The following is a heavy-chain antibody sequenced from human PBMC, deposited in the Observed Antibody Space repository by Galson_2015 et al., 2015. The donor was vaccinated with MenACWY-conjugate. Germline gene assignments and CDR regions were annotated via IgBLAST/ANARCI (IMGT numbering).Heavy chain of an antibody. V-gene: IGHV4-59*01. Sequence: ETLSLTCTVSGGSISSYYWNWIRPPPGKGLEWLGYVYYSGSTTYNPSLKSRVTISVDTSKNQFSLKLTSVTAADTAVYYCARDISMVRGVMGLWGQGTLVTVSS. CDR2: VYYSGST. D-gene: IGHD3-10*01. CDR3: ARDISMVRGVMGL. J-gene: IGHJ4*02. CDR1: GGSISSYY.